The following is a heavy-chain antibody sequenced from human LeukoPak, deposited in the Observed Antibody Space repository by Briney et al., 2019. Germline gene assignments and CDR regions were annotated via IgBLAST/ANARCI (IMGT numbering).Heavy chain of an antibody. Sequence: PGGSLTLSCEASGFSFSGSYMSWIRQAPGKGLQWVAYISGSGSSIYYADSVRGRFTVSRDNARNSLYLHMNSLRADDTAVYYCARGKRRFDYWGQGTLVTVS. V-gene: IGHV3-11*01. CDR2: ISGSGSSI. CDR3: ARGKRRFDY. J-gene: IGHJ4*02. CDR1: GFSFSGSY.